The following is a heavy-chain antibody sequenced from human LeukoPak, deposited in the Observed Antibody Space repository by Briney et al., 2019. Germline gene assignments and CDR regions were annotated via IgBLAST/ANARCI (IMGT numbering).Heavy chain of an antibody. CDR3: ARCSSRRSASDY. CDR1: GFTFSSHW. V-gene: IGHV3-7*01. Sequence: GGSLRLSCAASGFTFSSHWMIWVRQAPGKGLEWVANIRQDGTEIYYVDSVKGRFTISRDNAKNSLYLQMNSLRADDTAVYYCARCSSRRSASDYWGQGTRVTVSS. J-gene: IGHJ4*02. CDR2: IRQDGTEI. D-gene: IGHD3-10*02.